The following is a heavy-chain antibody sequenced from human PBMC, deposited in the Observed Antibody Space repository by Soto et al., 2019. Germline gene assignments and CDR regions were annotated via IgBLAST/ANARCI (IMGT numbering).Heavy chain of an antibody. CDR1: GYTYTSYA. CDR2: INAGNGNT. J-gene: IGHJ4*02. D-gene: IGHD3-10*01. Sequence: ASVKVSCKASGYTYTSYAMHWVRQAPGQRLEWMGWINAGNGNTKYSQKFQGRVTITRDTSASTAYMELSSLRSEDTAVYFCVRDVPGFTMVRGVITPYDYWGQGTLVTVSS. V-gene: IGHV1-3*01. CDR3: VRDVPGFTMVRGVITPYDY.